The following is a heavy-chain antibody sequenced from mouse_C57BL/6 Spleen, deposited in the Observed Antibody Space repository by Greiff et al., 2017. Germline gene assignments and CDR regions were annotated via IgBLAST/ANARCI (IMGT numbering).Heavy chain of an antibody. CDR1: GYAFSSSW. J-gene: IGHJ1*03. V-gene: IGHV1-82*01. Sequence: QVQLKESGPELVKPGASVKISCTASGYAFSSSWMNWVKQRPGKGLEWIGRIYPGDGDTNYNGKFKGKATLTADKSSSTAYMQLSSLTSEDSAVYFCARGFYYYGSSYGYFDVWGTGTTVTVSS. CDR2: IYPGDGDT. CDR3: ARGFYYYGSSYGYFDV. D-gene: IGHD1-1*01.